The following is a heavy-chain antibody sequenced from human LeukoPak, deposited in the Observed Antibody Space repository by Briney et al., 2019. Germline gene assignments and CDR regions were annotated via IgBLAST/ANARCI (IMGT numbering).Heavy chain of an antibody. J-gene: IGHJ4*02. CDR3: ARDVGRSYDLDY. D-gene: IGHD3-16*01. Sequence: ASVKVSCKASGYTFTSDGISGVRQAPGQGLEWVGWISAYNGNTEYAQSLQGRVTMTIDTSTRTVYMELRRLRSDDTAVYYCARDVGRSYDLDYWGQGTLVTVSS. CDR1: GYTFTSDG. V-gene: IGHV1-18*01. CDR2: ISAYNGNT.